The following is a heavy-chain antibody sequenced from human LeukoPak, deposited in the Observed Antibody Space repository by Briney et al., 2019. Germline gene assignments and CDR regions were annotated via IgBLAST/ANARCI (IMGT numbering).Heavy chain of an antibody. D-gene: IGHD2-2*01. CDR2: IRYDGSNK. CDR1: GFTFSSYG. V-gene: IGHV3-30*02. Sequence: QPGGSLRLSCAASGFTFSSYGMHWVRQAPGKGLEWVAFIRYDGSNKYYADSVKGRFTISRDNSKNTLYLQMNSLRAEDTAVYYCAKAHPRPNIVVVPAALYYMDVWGKGTTVTISS. CDR3: AKAHPRPNIVVVPAALYYMDV. J-gene: IGHJ6*03.